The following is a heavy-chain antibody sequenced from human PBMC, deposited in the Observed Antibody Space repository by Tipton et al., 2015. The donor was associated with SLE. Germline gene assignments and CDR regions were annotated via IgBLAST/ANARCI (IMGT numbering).Heavy chain of an antibody. CDR2: INPKSGGT. CDR3: ARDRIWVGECPI. V-gene: IGHV1-2*06. Sequence: QLVQSGAEVKKPGASVKVSCKASGYTFTGYYIHLVRQAPGQGLEWMGRINPKSGGTNYAQKFQGRVTMTRDTSISTAYMELSRLRSEDTAVYYCARDRIWVGECPIWGQGTMGTGSS. CDR1: GYTFTGYY. J-gene: IGHJ3*01. D-gene: IGHD3-10*01.